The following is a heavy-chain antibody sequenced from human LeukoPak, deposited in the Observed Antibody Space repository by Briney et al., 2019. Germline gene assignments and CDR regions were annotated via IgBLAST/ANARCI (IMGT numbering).Heavy chain of an antibody. J-gene: IGHJ5*02. Sequence: ASVKVSCXASGYTFTGYYMHWVRQAPGQGLEWMAWINPNSGGTNYAQKFQGRVTMTRDTSISTAYMELSRLRSDDTAVYYCARGAPSDSWFDPWGQGTLVTVSS. CDR2: INPNSGGT. V-gene: IGHV1-2*02. CDR3: ARGAPSDSWFDP. CDR1: GYTFTGYY.